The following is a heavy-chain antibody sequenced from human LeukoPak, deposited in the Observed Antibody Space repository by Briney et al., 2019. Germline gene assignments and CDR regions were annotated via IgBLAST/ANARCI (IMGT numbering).Heavy chain of an antibody. J-gene: IGHJ6*04. Sequence: GGSLRLSCVASGFTFSNYGMHSVRQAPGKGLEWVAFIEYDGTDTHFADSVKGRFTISRDNSEDTLYLQIITLRAVDTAVYYCARNRLRATATYMDVWGKGTTVTVSS. CDR3: ARNRLRATATYMDV. CDR1: GFTFSNYG. CDR2: IEYDGTDT. V-gene: IGHV3-30*02. D-gene: IGHD2-15*01.